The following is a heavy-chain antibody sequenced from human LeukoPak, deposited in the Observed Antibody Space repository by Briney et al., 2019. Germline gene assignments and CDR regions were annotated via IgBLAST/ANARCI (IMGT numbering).Heavy chain of an antibody. V-gene: IGHV3-9*01. D-gene: IGHD3-16*02. J-gene: IGHJ5*02. Sequence: GGSLRLSCAASGFTFDDYAMHWVRQAPGKGLEWVSGISWNSGSIGYADSVKGRFTISRDNAKNSLYLQMNSLRAEDTALYYCAKDKERYDYVWRSYRQKSWFDPWGQGTLVTVSS. CDR2: ISWNSGSI. CDR1: GFTFDDYA. CDR3: AKDKERYDYVWRSYRQKSWFDP.